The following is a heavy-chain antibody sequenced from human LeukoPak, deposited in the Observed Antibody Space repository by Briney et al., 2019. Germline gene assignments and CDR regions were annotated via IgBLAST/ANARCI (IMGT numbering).Heavy chain of an antibody. Sequence: GGSLRLSCAASGFTFSAAWMSWVRQAPGKGLEWVGRIKSKINGETTDYAAPVTGRFSISRDDSQNTLFLQMSSLKTEDTAVYYCTDDSPVSMAHSFDYWGQGTLVTVSS. J-gene: IGHJ4*02. V-gene: IGHV3-15*01. CDR2: IKSKINGETT. CDR3: TDDSPVSMAHSFDY. CDR1: GFTFSAAW. D-gene: IGHD3-22*01.